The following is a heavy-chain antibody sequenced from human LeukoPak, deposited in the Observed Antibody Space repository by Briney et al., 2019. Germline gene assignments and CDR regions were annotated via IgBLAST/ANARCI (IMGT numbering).Heavy chain of an antibody. Sequence: PGGSLRLSCAASGFTFSGSAIHWVRQASGKGLEWIGRIRSKANSYATSYAASVKDRFTISRDDSKNTAYLQMNSLKTEDTAVYYCTRLLATSWGQGTLVTVSS. J-gene: IGHJ4*02. V-gene: IGHV3-73*01. D-gene: IGHD3-3*01. CDR3: TRLLATS. CDR2: IRSKANSYAT. CDR1: GFTFSGSA.